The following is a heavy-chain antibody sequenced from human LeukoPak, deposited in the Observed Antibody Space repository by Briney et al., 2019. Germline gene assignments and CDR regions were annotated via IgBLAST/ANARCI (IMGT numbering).Heavy chain of an antibody. V-gene: IGHV4-38-2*02. CDR2: IYLSGST. CDR1: GYSISSGYF. J-gene: IGHJ4*02. CDR3: ARETTVTYDN. D-gene: IGHD4-17*01. Sequence: SETLSLTCTVSGYSISSGYFWGWIRQSPGKGLEWIGNIYLSGSTEYNPSLKSRATISVDTSKNQFSLKLSSVTAADTAVYYCARETTVTYDNWGQGTLVTVSS.